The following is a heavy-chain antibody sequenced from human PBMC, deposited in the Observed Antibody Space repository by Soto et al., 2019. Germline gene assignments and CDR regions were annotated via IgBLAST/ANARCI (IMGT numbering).Heavy chain of an antibody. CDR1: GFTFDDYA. CDR3: AKEYSAYMDV. CDR2: ISWNSGSI. V-gene: IGHV3-9*01. D-gene: IGHD2-21*01. J-gene: IGHJ6*03. Sequence: EVQLVESGGGLVQPGRSLRLSCAASGFTFDDYAMHWVRQAPGKGLEWVSGISWNSGSIGYADSVKGRFTISRDNAKNSLYLQMNSLRAEDTAVYYCAKEYSAYMDVWGKGTTVTVSS.